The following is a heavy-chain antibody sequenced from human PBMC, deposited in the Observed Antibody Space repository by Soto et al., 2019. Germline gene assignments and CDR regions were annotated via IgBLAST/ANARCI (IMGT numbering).Heavy chain of an antibody. CDR1: GFTFSTDS. V-gene: IGHV3-48*02. CDR3: ARFFGSGFDY. D-gene: IGHD6-19*01. Sequence: ESGGGLVQPGGSLRLSCVASGFTFSTDSMNWVRQAPGKGLEWVAHISTSGATRYYADSVKGRFTISRDNAKTSLYLQMDSLGNEDTAVYYCARFFGSGFDYWGQGTLVTVSS. J-gene: IGHJ4*02. CDR2: ISTSGATR.